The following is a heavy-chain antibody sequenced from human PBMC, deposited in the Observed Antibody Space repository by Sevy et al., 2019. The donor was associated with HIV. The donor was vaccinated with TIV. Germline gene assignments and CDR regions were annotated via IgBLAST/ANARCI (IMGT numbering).Heavy chain of an antibody. CDR3: ARFVGYCSGGRCTIIDL. J-gene: IGHJ5*02. Sequence: GGSLRLSCAASGFSLSDHAVSWVRQTPGKGLEWLAVISYKGRNQYYADSVKGRFTISKDDSKNTLYLQLNSLRAEDTAVCYCARFVGYCSGGRCTIIDLWGQGTLVTVSS. CDR1: GFSLSDHA. D-gene: IGHD2-15*01. V-gene: IGHV3-30*04. CDR2: ISYKGRNQ.